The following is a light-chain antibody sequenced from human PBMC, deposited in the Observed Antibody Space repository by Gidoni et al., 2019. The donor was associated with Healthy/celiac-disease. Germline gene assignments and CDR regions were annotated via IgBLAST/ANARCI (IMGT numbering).Light chain of an antibody. Sequence: DIVMTQSPDSLAVSLGERATINCKSSQSVLYSSNNKHYLAWYQQKPGQPPKLLIYWASTRESGVPDRFSGSGSGTDFTLTIRSLQAEDVAVYYCQQYYRTPSTFGGGTKVEIK. CDR3: QQYYRTPST. CDR2: WAS. J-gene: IGKJ4*01. V-gene: IGKV4-1*01. CDR1: QSVLYSSNNKHY.